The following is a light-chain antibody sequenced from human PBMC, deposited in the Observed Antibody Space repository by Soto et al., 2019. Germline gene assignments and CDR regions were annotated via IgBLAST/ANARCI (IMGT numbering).Light chain of an antibody. J-gene: IGLJ2*01. CDR1: GSDVGGYKY. CDR2: GVS. Sequence: QSALTQPASVSGSPGQSITISCTGSGSDVGGYKYVSWYQQHPGKAPKLMIYGVSSRPSGVSNRFSGSKSGNTASLTISGPPAWEEGDYYCSSYTSSPTLVIRGGTKLNVL. V-gene: IGLV2-14*01. CDR3: SSYTSSPTLV.